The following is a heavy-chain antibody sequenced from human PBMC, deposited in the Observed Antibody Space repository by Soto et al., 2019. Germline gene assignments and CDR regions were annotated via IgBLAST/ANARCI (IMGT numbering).Heavy chain of an antibody. D-gene: IGHD3-22*01. CDR1: GDTFSSYA. V-gene: IGHV1-69*01. J-gene: IGHJ4*02. Sequence: QVQLVQSGAEVKKPGSSVKVSCKASGDTFSSYAINWVRQAPGQGLEWMGGIIPMFGTANYAQKFKGRVKITAGEITSTVYMELSSLRSEDTAVYYCARVGPAHYYDSSGYYSPLDYWGQGTLVTVSS. CDR2: IIPMFGTA. CDR3: ARVGPAHYYDSSGYYSPLDY.